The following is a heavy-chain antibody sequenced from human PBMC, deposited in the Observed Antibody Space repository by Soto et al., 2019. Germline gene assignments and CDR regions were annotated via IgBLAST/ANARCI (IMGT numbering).Heavy chain of an antibody. Sequence: GASVKVSCKASGYTFSSYGISWVQQAPGQGLEWMGWISAYNGNTNYAQKLQGRVTMTTDTSTSTAYMELRSLRSDDTAVYYCAREKGYSYGSVVGWFDPWGQGTLVTVSP. J-gene: IGHJ5*02. CDR1: GYTFSSYG. CDR3: AREKGYSYGSVVGWFDP. D-gene: IGHD5-18*01. CDR2: ISAYNGNT. V-gene: IGHV1-18*01.